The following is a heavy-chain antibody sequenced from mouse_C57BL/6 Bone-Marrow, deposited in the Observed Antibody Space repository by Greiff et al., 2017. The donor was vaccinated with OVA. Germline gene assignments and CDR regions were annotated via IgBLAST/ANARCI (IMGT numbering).Heavy chain of an antibody. V-gene: IGHV1-55*01. CDR1: GYTFTSYW. D-gene: IGHD3-2*02. Sequence: QVQLQQPGAELVKPGASVKMSCKASGYTFTSYWITWVKQRPGQGLEWIGDIYPGSGSTNYNEKFKSKATLTVDTSSSTAYMQLSSLTSEDSAVYYGARGDSSVYEGFAYWGQGTLVTVSA. CDR2: IYPGSGST. J-gene: IGHJ3*01. CDR3: ARGDSSVYEGFAY.